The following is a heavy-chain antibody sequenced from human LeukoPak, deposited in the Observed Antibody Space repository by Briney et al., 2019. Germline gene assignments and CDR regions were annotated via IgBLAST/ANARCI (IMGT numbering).Heavy chain of an antibody. CDR2: INPSGGST. J-gene: IGHJ4*02. D-gene: IGHD3-9*01. Sequence: GASVKVSCKASGSTFTSYYMHWVRQAPGQGLEWMGIINPSGGSTSYAQKFQGRVTMTRDTSTSTVYMELSSLISEDTAVYYCAREDSWLLDYWGQGTLVTVSS. CDR1: GSTFTSYY. V-gene: IGHV1-46*01. CDR3: AREDSWLLDY.